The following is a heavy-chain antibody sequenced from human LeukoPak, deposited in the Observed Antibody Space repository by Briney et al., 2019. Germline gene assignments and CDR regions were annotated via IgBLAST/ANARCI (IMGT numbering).Heavy chain of an antibody. J-gene: IGHJ4*02. CDR3: ARDRRGYSGSDRPIYYFDY. V-gene: IGHV3-30*04. Sequence: PGGSLRLSCAASGFTFSSYAMHWVRQAPHKGQEWVAVISSDGSNKYYADSVKGRFTISRDNSKNTLYLQRNSLRAEDTAVYYCARDRRGYSGSDRPIYYFDYWGQGTLVTVSS. CDR1: GFTFSSYA. D-gene: IGHD1-26*01. CDR2: ISSDGSNK.